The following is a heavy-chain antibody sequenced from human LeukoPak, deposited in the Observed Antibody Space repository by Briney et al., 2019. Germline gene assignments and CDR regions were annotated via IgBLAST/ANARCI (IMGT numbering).Heavy chain of an antibody. V-gene: IGHV3-7*03. Sequence: GGSLRLSCAASGFTFSNYWMSWVRQAPGKGLEWVANIKQDGSEKFYVDSVKGRFTISRGNAKNSLYLQMDSLRAEDTAVYYCASTGTFDYWGQGTLVTVSS. J-gene: IGHJ4*02. CDR1: GFTFSNYW. CDR2: IKQDGSEK. D-gene: IGHD1-7*01. CDR3: ASTGTFDY.